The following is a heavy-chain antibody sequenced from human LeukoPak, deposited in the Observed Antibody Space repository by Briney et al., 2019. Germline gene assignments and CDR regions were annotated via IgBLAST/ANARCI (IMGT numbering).Heavy chain of an antibody. J-gene: IGHJ4*02. CDR1: GGSISSGGYY. CDR2: IYYSGST. CDR3: ARTHDYGDYVDY. Sequence: SETLSLTCTVSGGSISSGGYYWSWIRQHPGKGLEWIGYIYYSGSTYYNPSLKSRVTTSVDTSKNQFSLKLSSVTAADTAVYYCARTHDYGDYVDYWGQGTLVTVSS. D-gene: IGHD4-17*01. V-gene: IGHV4-31*03.